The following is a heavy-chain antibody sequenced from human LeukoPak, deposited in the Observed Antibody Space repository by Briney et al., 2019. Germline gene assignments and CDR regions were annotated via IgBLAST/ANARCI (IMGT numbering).Heavy chain of an antibody. CDR3: ARHLSGITGYTYGRGIDY. CDR1: GFTFSSYW. D-gene: IGHD5-18*01. Sequence: GGSLRLSCAASGFTFSSYWMSWVRQAPGKGLEWVANIKKDESEKYYVDSVKGRFTISRDNAKKSLYLQMNSLRAEDTAVYYCARHLSGITGYTYGRGIDYWGQGTPVTVSS. CDR2: IKKDESEK. J-gene: IGHJ4*02. V-gene: IGHV3-7*01.